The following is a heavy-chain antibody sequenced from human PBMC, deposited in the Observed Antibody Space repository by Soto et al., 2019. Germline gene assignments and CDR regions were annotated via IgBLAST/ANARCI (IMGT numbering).Heavy chain of an antibody. D-gene: IGHD5-18*01. Sequence: QVQLVQSGAEEKKPGASVKVSCKASGYIFSRNDIHWVRQAPGQRLEWMGWMNAGNGNTRYSREFQARVTFTRDTAASTGYMELSSLRSEDTAVYYCARAAGMVALDYWGQGTLVNVSS. V-gene: IGHV1-3*05. CDR2: MNAGNGNT. CDR3: ARAAGMVALDY. CDR1: GYIFSRND. J-gene: IGHJ4*02.